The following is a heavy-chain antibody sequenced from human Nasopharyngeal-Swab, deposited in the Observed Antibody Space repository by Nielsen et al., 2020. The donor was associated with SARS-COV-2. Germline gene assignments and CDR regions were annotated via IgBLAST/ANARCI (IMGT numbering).Heavy chain of an antibody. V-gene: IGHV4-31*03. CDR2: IYYSGST. J-gene: IGHJ4*02. Sequence: SATLSLTCTVSGGSFSSAGHFWTWIRQHPGKGLEWIGYIYYSGSTYYNPSLKSRVTISVDTSKNHFSLKLSSVTAADTAVYFCASSMYCSSTSCRYYFDYWGQGTLVTVSS. CDR1: GGSFSSAGHF. CDR3: ASSMYCSSTSCRYYFDY. D-gene: IGHD2-2*01.